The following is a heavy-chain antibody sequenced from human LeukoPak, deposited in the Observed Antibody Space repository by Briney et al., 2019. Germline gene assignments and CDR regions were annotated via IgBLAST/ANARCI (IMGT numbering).Heavy chain of an antibody. CDR1: GGSISSSSFY. J-gene: IGHJ5*02. V-gene: IGHV4-39*01. CDR2: IYYSAST. D-gene: IGHD3-9*01. Sequence: SETLSLTCTVSGGSISSSSFYWGWIRHPPGKGLEWLVSIYYSASTYSNPSLKSRVTIAVETSKNQFSLKLSSVSAADTAVYYCARHTVLRYFDWLPPGFDPWGQGTLVTVSS. CDR3: ARHTVLRYFDWLPPGFDP.